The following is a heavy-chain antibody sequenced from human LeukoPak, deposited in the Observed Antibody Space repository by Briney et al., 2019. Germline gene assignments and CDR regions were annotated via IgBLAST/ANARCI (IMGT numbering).Heavy chain of an antibody. J-gene: IGHJ4*02. V-gene: IGHV4-59*10. D-gene: IGHD1/OR15-1a*01. CDR1: GGSFSGYY. Sequence: SETLSLTCAVYGGSFSGYYWSWIRQPAGKGLEWIGRIYSSGYTNDNPFLKSRITMSVDMSKNQFSLRLNSVTAADTAVYYCARGEHSVDSWGQGMLVTVSS. CDR3: ARGEHSVDS. CDR2: IYSSGYT.